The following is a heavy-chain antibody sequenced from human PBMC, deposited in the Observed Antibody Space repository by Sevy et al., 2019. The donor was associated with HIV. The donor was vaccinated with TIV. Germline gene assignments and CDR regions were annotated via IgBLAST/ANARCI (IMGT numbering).Heavy chain of an antibody. CDR1: GYSISSGYV. CDR3: ARAPSTNYFDD. CDR2: VYHRGRP. Sequence: SETLSLTCDVSGYSISSGYVWGWIRQPPGGGLEWIGSVYHRGRPYYNPSLKSRVTISRDTSKNQFSMSLTSVTAADTAVYYCARAPSTNYFDDWGQGTLVTVSS. V-gene: IGHV4-38-2*01. J-gene: IGHJ4*02.